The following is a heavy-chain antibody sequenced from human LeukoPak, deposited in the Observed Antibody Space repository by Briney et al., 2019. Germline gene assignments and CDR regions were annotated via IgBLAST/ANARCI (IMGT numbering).Heavy chain of an antibody. CDR2: INSDGSST. CDR3: ARDPYYYGMDV. V-gene: IGHV3-74*01. Sequence: GGPLRLSCAASGFTFSSYWMHWVRQAPGKGLVWVSRINSDGSSTSYADSVKGRFTISRDNAKNTLYLQMNSLRAEDTAVYYCARDPYYYGMDVWGQGTTVTISS. J-gene: IGHJ6*02. CDR1: GFTFSSYW.